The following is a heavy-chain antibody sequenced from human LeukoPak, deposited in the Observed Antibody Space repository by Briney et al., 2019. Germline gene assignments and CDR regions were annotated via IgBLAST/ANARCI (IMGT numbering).Heavy chain of an antibody. CDR3: ARDKREGTALDS. CDR1: GFTFSDYY. J-gene: IGHJ4*02. Sequence: PGGSLRLSCAASGFTFSDYYMTWIRQAPGKGLEWVSYITSSSTYTKYADSVEGPFTISRDDAKRSVYLQMNSLRAEDTAVYYCARDKREGTALDSWGQGTLVTVSS. D-gene: IGHD1-1*01. CDR2: ITSSSTYT. V-gene: IGHV3-11*05.